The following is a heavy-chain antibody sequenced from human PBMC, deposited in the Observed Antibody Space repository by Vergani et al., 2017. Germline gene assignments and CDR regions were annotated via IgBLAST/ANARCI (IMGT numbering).Heavy chain of an antibody. D-gene: IGHD3-10*01. V-gene: IGHV3-33*01. CDR1: GFTFSSYG. Sequence: QVQLVESGGGVVQPGRSLRLSCAASGFTFSSYGMHWVRQAPGKGLEWVAVIWYDGSNKYYADSVKGRFTISRDNSKNTLYLQMNSLRAEDTAVYYCAREACATMVRGVNWGQGTLVTVSS. J-gene: IGHJ4*02. CDR3: AREACATMVRGVN. CDR2: IWYDGSNK.